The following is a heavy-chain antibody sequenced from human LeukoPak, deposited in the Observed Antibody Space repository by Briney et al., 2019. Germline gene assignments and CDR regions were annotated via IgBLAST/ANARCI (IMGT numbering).Heavy chain of an antibody. CDR1: GFTFSNYA. CDR3: AKWGDYDVLTGYYVSDY. CDR2: ITGSGGNT. V-gene: IGHV3-23*01. J-gene: IGHJ4*02. Sequence: GGSLRLSCAASGFTFSNYAMSWVRQAPGKGLEWVSAITGSGGNTYYADSVKGRFTISRDNSKNTMFLQMNSLRAEDTAVYYCAKWGDYDVLTGYYVSDYWGQGTLVTVSS. D-gene: IGHD3-9*01.